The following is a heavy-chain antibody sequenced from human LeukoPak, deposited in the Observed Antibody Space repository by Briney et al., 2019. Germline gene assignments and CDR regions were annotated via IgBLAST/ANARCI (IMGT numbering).Heavy chain of an antibody. J-gene: IGHJ4*02. CDR2: IYSGGST. V-gene: IGHV3-53*01. Sequence: GGSLRLSCAASGFTVSSNYMSLVRQAPGKGLEWVSVIYSGGSTYYADSVKGRFTISRDNSKNTLYLQMNSLRAEDTAVYYCARASYYARYYFDYWGQGTLVTVSS. CDR1: GFTVSSNY. CDR3: ARASYYARYYFDY. D-gene: IGHD3-22*01.